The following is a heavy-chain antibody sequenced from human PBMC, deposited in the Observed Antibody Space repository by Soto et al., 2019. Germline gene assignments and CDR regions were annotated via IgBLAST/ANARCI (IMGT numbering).Heavy chain of an antibody. V-gene: IGHV3-23*01. J-gene: IGHJ4*02. CDR1: RFSFSSYE. D-gene: IGHD2-8*01. CDR3: ARGGGYCTPTSCAIDS. Sequence: EVQLFESVGGLVQPGGSLRLPCVASRFSFSSYEMSWVRQAAGKGLEWVSRVSLTGDRTNYAGSVKGRFTVSRDNFKNTLYLEIDSPRPEDTAIYYCARGGGYCTPTSCAIDSWGRGPPVTVSS. CDR2: VSLTGDRT.